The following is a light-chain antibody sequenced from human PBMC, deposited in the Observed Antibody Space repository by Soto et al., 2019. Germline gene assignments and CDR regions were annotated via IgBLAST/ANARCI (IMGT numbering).Light chain of an antibody. V-gene: IGLV2-23*01. CDR1: SSNVGSENL. Sequence: QSALTQPASVSGSPGQSITISCTGISSNVGSENLVSWYQQYPGKAPILTIYESNKRPSGVSDRFSGSKSGNTASLTISGLQAEDEADYYCCSYVGVRVIFGGGTKLTVL. CDR2: ESN. CDR3: CSYVGVRVI. J-gene: IGLJ2*01.